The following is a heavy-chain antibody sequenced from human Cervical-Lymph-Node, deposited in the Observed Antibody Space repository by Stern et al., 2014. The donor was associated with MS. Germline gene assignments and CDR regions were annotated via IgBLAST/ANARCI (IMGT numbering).Heavy chain of an antibody. Sequence: VQLVQSGSELKKPGASVKVSCRASGYTFRHYGMNWVRQAPGQGLEWMGWINTNTGDPTYAQAFTGRFVFSLDTSVSTAFLQISELKAADTAVYFCVSHQNRTLGYFDYWGQGSLVTVSS. CDR1: GYTFRHYG. CDR3: VSHQNRTLGYFDY. V-gene: IGHV7-4-1*02. D-gene: IGHD1/OR15-1a*01. CDR2: INTNTGDP. J-gene: IGHJ4*02.